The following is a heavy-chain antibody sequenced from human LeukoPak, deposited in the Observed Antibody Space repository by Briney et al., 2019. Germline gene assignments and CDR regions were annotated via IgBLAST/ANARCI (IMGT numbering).Heavy chain of an antibody. CDR2: INHSGST. Sequence: SETLSLTCAVYGGSFSGYYWNWIRQPPGKGLEWIGEINHSGSTNYNPSLKSRVTISVDTSKNQFSLKLSSVTAADTAVYYCERRASSGSKFYYWGQGTLVTVSS. J-gene: IGHJ4*02. D-gene: IGHD3-22*01. CDR1: GGSFSGYY. V-gene: IGHV4-34*01. CDR3: ERRASSGSKFYY.